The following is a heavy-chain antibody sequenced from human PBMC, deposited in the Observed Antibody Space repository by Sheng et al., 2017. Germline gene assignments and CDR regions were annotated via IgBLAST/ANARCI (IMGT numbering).Heavy chain of an antibody. J-gene: IGHJ4*02. CDR2: IDSDANT. D-gene: IGHD3-10*01. Sequence: EVQLVESGGGLIQPGGSLGLSCAVSGFSVSSNYISWVRQAPGKGLEWVSVIDSDANTYYADSVKVRFTVSRDNSKNTVHLQMNSLRAEDTAVYYCARDRGSEAGFDYVGPGNAG. CDR1: GFSVSSNY. CDR3: ARDRGSEAGFDY. V-gene: IGHV3-53*01.